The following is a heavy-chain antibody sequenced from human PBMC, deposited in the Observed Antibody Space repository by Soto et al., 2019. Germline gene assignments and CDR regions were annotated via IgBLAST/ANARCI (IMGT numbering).Heavy chain of an antibody. Sequence: PGGSLRLSCVASGLTFSSPWMHWVRQSPGKGLVWVSRINSDGSDTTYADSVKGRFTISRDNAENSLHLQMNSLRAEDTAVYYCARVRYCSDNSCHPWFDYWGQGTLVTVSS. D-gene: IGHD2-15*01. CDR3: ARVRYCSDNSCHPWFDY. V-gene: IGHV3-74*01. J-gene: IGHJ4*02. CDR1: GLTFSSPW. CDR2: INSDGSDT.